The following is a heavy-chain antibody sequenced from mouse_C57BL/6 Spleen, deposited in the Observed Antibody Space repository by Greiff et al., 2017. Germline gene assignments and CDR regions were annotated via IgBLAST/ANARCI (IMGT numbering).Heavy chain of an antibody. D-gene: IGHD1-1*01. CDR3: ATTYGSSWYFEV. CDR1: GYSITNGNHW. V-gene: IGHV3-4*01. J-gene: IGHJ1*03. CDR2: ISSSGST. Sequence: EVQLQQSGPALVKPSQTVSLTCTVTGYSITNGNHWWNWIRQVSGSKLEWIGYISSSGSTDSNPSLKSRISITRDTSKNQLFLQLNSVTTEDIATYYGATTYGSSWYFEVWGTGTTVTVSS.